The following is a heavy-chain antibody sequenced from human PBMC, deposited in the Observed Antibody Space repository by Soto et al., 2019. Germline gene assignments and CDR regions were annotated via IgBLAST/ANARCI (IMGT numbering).Heavy chain of an antibody. CDR2: IRRNAYGGTT. CDR1: GFTFGDYA. CDR3: TRASSLDFDF. Sequence: GGSLRLSCTTSGFTFGDYALSWVRQAPGKGLEWVGFIRRNAYGGTTDYAASVKGRFTISRDDSKSIAYLQMNSLRTEDTALYYCTRASSLDFDFWGQGTLVTVS. V-gene: IGHV3-49*04. D-gene: IGHD3-16*01. J-gene: IGHJ4*02.